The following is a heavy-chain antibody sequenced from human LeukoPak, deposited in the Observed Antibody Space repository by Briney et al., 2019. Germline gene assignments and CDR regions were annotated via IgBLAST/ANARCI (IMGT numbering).Heavy chain of an antibody. CDR2: IYYPGSP. J-gene: IGHJ4*02. CDR3: ARNGTLLGAFDS. Sequence: SETLSLTCSVSGDSVSNGNYYWGWIRQPPGKGLEWIGTIYYPGSPYYNPSLKSRVTISMDMSKNHFSLKLNSVTAADTAVYYCARNGTLLGAFDSWGQGTLVTVSS. D-gene: IGHD1-1*01. CDR1: GDSVSNGNYY. V-gene: IGHV4-39*02.